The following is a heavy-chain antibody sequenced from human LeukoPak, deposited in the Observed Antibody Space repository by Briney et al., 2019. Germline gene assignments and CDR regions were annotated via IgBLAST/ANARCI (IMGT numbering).Heavy chain of an antibody. CDR3: ARVSSGYSSSWTPYYFDY. J-gene: IGHJ4*02. D-gene: IGHD6-13*01. Sequence: PSETLSLTCTVSGYSISSGYYWGWIRPPPGKGLEWIGSIYHSGSTYYNPSLKSRVTISVDTSKNQFSLKLSSVTAADTAVYYCARVSSGYSSSWTPYYFDYWGQGTLVTVSS. CDR1: GYSISSGYY. CDR2: IYHSGST. V-gene: IGHV4-38-2*02.